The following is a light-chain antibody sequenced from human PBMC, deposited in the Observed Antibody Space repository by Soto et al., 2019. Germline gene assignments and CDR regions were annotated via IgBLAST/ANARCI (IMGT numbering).Light chain of an antibody. V-gene: IGKV1-39*01. CDR2: AAS. CDR1: QSISSY. J-gene: IGKJ1*01. CDR3: QQRYSTLWT. Sequence: DIQMTQSPSSLSASVGDRVTITCRASQSISSYLNWYQQKPGKAPKLLIYAASSLQSGVPSRFSGSGSATDFTLTISSLQPEDFATDYCQQRYSTLWTFGQGTKVEIK.